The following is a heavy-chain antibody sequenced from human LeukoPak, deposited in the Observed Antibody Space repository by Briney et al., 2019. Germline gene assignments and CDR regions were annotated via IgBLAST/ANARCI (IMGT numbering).Heavy chain of an antibody. CDR3: ARVPGSYYYYYYMDV. CDR2: IKQDGSEI. V-gene: IGHV3-7*01. CDR1: EFTFSSYW. J-gene: IGHJ6*03. D-gene: IGHD1-26*01. Sequence: GGSLRLSCVASEFTFSSYWMSWVRQAPGKGLQWVANIKQDGSEIYYVDYVRGRFTISRDNAKNSLYLQMYSLTAEDTAVYYCARVPGSYYYYYYMDVWGKGTTVTVSS.